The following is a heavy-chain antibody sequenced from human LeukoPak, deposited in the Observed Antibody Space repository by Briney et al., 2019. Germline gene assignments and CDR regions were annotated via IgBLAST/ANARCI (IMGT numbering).Heavy chain of an antibody. CDR3: AKDHYGDYYY. J-gene: IGHJ4*02. CDR1: GFTFSSYA. CDR2: ISHTGDNT. D-gene: IGHD4-17*01. Sequence: PGGSLRLSCAASGFTFSSYAMTWVRQAPGGGLEWVSVISHTGDNTYYADSVKGRFTISRDNSKNTLYLQMNSLRAEDTALYYCAKDHYGDYYYWGQGTLVAVSS. V-gene: IGHV3-23*01.